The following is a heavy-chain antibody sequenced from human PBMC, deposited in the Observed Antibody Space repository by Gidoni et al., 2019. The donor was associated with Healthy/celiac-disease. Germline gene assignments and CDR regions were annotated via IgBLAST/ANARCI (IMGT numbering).Heavy chain of an antibody. CDR1: GFTFSDYY. D-gene: IGHD6-19*01. CDR2: ISSSGSTI. V-gene: IGHV3-11*01. Sequence: QVQLVESGGGVVKPGGSLRLSRAASGFTFSDYYMSWIRQAPGKGLEWVSYISSSGSTIYYADSVKGRFTISRDNAKNSLYLQMNSLRAEDTAVYYCARKDSSGWYVKEPLDYWGQGTLVTVSS. J-gene: IGHJ4*02. CDR3: ARKDSSGWYVKEPLDY.